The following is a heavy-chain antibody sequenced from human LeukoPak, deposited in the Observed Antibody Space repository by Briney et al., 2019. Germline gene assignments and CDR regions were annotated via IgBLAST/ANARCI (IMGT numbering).Heavy chain of an antibody. D-gene: IGHD6-13*01. CDR1: GFTFSSYA. J-gene: IGHJ3*01. Sequence: GGSLRLSCAASGFTFSSYAMNWVLQAPGRGLEWVSVMYSDGTTYYADSVKGRFTISRDDSKNTLYLQMNSLRVEDTAVYYCARDSRAARAFDVWGQGTMVTVSS. V-gene: IGHV3-66*02. CDR2: MYSDGTT. CDR3: ARDSRAARAFDV.